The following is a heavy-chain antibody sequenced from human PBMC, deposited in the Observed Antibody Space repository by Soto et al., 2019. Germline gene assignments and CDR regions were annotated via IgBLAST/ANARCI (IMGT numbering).Heavy chain of an antibody. CDR3: ARGVIYVGAQVNDC. CDR1: GDSIRSYY. D-gene: IGHD1-26*01. J-gene: IGHJ4*02. CDR2: VSNGGGT. Sequence: QVQLQESGPGLVKPSETLSLTCTVSGDSIRSYYWSWFRQPPGKGLQWIGYVSNGGGTNYNPSLWGRVTISLDTSKNQFSLRLSSVTAGDTAVYFCARGVIYVGAQVNDCWGQGTLVTVSS. V-gene: IGHV4-59*01.